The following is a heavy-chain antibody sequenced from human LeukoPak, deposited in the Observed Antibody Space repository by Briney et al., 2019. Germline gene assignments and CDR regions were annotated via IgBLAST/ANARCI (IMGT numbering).Heavy chain of an antibody. V-gene: IGHV4-59*01. Sequence: PSETLSLTCSVSGVSISSYYWSRTRQSPGKGLEWIGYISYSGGTNYNPSLKSRVTISLDTSKNQFSLQLSSVTAADTAVYYCVRGERLGGDYWGHGTLVTVSS. CDR2: ISYSGGT. CDR1: GVSISSYY. CDR3: VRGERLGGDY. D-gene: IGHD3-10*01. J-gene: IGHJ4*01.